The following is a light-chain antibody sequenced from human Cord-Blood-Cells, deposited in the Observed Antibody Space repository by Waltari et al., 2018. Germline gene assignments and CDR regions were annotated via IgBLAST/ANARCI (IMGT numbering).Light chain of an antibody. V-gene: IGLV2-18*02. J-gene: IGLJ2*01. CDR3: SSYTSSSTFVV. CDR2: EVS. Sequence: QSALTQPPSVSGSPGQSVTISCTGTSSDVGSYNRVSWYQQPPGTAPKLMIYEVSNRPSVVPDRFSGSKSGNTASLTISGLQAEDEADYYCSSYTSSSTFVVFGGGTKLTVL. CDR1: SSDVGSYNR.